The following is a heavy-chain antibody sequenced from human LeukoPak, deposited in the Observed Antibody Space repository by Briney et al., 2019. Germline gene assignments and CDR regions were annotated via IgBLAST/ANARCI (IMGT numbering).Heavy chain of an antibody. D-gene: IGHD3-10*01. J-gene: IGHJ3*02. CDR3: ARDFYGSGSPGDFDI. V-gene: IGHV4-34*09. CDR2: INHSGST. CDR1: GGSFSGYS. Sequence: SETLSLTFAVYGGSFSGYSWSSIGQPPGKGLEGIGEINHSGSTNYNPSLKSRGTISLDTSKNQFSLKLSSVTAADTGVYYCARDFYGSGSPGDFDIWGQGTMVTVSS.